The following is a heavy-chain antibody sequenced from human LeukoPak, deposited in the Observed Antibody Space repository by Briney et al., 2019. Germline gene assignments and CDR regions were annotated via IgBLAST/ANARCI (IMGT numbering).Heavy chain of an antibody. CDR1: GGSTSSYY. D-gene: IGHD3-10*01. Sequence: SETLSLTCTVSGGSTSSYYWSWIRQPPGKGLEWIGYIYYSGSTNYNPSLKSRVTISVDTSKNQYSLKLSSVTAADTAVYYCARSQFGGPQSGFDYWGQGTLVTVSS. CDR2: IYYSGST. V-gene: IGHV4-59*01. CDR3: ARSQFGGPQSGFDY. J-gene: IGHJ4*02.